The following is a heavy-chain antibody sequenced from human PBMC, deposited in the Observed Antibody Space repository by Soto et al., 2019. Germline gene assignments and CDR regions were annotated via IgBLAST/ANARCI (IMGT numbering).Heavy chain of an antibody. J-gene: IGHJ5*02. V-gene: IGHV1-46*01. CDR2: INPSGGST. CDR3: ARGGPIVVVVAATFNWFDP. D-gene: IGHD2-15*01. CDR1: GYTFTSYY. Sequence: QVQLVQSGAEVKKPGASVKVSCKASGYTFTSYYMHWVRQAPGQGLEWMGIINPSGGSTSYAQKFQGRVTMTRDTSTSTVYMELSSLRSEDTAVYYCARGGPIVVVVAATFNWFDPWGQGTLVTVSS.